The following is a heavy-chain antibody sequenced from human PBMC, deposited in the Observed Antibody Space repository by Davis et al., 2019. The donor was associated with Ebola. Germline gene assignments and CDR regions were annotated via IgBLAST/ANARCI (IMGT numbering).Heavy chain of an antibody. CDR3: TSTTNLIDY. Sequence: GESLKISCAASGFTFRGSAMLWVRHASGKGLEWVGRIRSKANSYATAYAASVKGRFTISRDDSKNTAYLQMNSLKTEDTAVYYCTSTTNLIDYWGQGTLVTVSS. J-gene: IGHJ4*02. CDR2: IRSKANSYAT. V-gene: IGHV3-73*01. CDR1: GFTFRGSA. D-gene: IGHD1-26*01.